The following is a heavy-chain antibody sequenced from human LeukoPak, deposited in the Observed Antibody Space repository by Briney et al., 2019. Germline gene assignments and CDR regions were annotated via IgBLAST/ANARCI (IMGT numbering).Heavy chain of an antibody. CDR3: ARGLRGQYYDILTGYSVGRSSAFDI. D-gene: IGHD3-9*01. CDR2: IKHSGSP. Sequence: SETRSLTCAVYGGSLSGFYWSWIRQPPGNGRGWNGEIKHSGSPNYNPSLKSRVTISVDTSKNQCSLKLSSVTAADTAVYYCARGLRGQYYDILTGYSVGRSSAFDIWGQGTMVTVSS. J-gene: IGHJ3*02. V-gene: IGHV4-34*01. CDR1: GGSLSGFY.